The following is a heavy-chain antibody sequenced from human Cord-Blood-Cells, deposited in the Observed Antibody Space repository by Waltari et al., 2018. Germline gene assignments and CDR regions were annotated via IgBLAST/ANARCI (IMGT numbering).Heavy chain of an antibody. CDR1: GYTFTGYY. V-gene: IGHV1-2*02. Sequence: QVQLVQSGAEVKKPGASVKVSCKASGYTFTGYYMHRVRQAPGQGLEGMGWIKPNRGGTNYAQKGRGRVTMARDTSISTAYMELSRLRSDDTAVYYCASPTGDQDYWGQGTLVTVSS. CDR2: IKPNRGGT. D-gene: IGHD7-27*01. J-gene: IGHJ4*02. CDR3: ASPTGDQDY.